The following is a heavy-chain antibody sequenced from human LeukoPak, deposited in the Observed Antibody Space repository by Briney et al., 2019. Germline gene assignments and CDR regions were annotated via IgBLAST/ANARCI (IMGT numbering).Heavy chain of an antibody. CDR3: ARDYIVPAGPYQFDY. D-gene: IGHD2-2*01. J-gene: IGHJ4*02. CDR1: GFTFSTYC. Sequence: RGSLRLSCAASGFTFSTYCMHSVRQAPGKGLEWVAAVPMDGNNKYDADSMKGRVTIARHNSKNTLYLQIDSLIVEDTALYYCARDYIVPAGPYQFDYWGQGTLVTVSS. V-gene: IGHV3-30*03. CDR2: VPMDGNNK.